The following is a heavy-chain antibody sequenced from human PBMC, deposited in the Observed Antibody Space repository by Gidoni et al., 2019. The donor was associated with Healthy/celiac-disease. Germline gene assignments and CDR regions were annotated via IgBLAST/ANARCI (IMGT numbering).Heavy chain of an antibody. J-gene: IGHJ5*02. D-gene: IGHD2-15*01. CDR3: ARDWVETA. CDR1: GFTFSSYS. Sequence: EVQLVESGGGLVKPGGPRRLSWAASGFTFSSYSMNWVRQAPGKGLEWVSSISSSSSYIYYADSVKGRFTISRDNAKNSLYLQMNSLRAEDTAVYYCARDWVETAWGQGTLVTVSS. CDR2: ISSSSSYI. V-gene: IGHV3-21*01.